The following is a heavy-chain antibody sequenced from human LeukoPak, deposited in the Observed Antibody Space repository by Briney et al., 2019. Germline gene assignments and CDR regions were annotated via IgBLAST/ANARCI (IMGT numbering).Heavy chain of an antibody. CDR1: GGSFSGYY. CDR3: ARGNDQNWFDP. CDR2: INHSGST. Sequence: SETLSLTCAVYGGSFSGYYWTWIRQPPGKGLEWIGEINHSGSTNYNPSLKSRVTISIDTSKNQFSLKLSSVTAAGTAMYFCARGNDQNWFDPWGQGTLVTVSS. J-gene: IGHJ5*02. V-gene: IGHV4-34*01.